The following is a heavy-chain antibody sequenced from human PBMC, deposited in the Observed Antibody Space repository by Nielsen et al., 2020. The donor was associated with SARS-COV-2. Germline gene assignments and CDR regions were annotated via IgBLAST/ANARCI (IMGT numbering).Heavy chain of an antibody. D-gene: IGHD6-19*01. CDR1: GFTFSSYW. J-gene: IGHJ3*02. Sequence: GESLKISCAASGFTFSSYWMTWVRQAPGEGLEWVANIKQDGSERYYVDSVRGRFTISRDNAKNSLYLDMSSLRAEDTAVYYCARDQDPPPSGWDAFDIWGQGTMVTVSS. CDR2: IKQDGSER. CDR3: ARDQDPPPSGWDAFDI. V-gene: IGHV3-7*01.